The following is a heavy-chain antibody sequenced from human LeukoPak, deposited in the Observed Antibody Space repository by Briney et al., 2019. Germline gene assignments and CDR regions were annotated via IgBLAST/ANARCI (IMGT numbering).Heavy chain of an antibody. Sequence: SETLSLTCTVSGGSISSGDYYWSWIRQPPGKVLEWIGYIYYSGSTYYNPSLKSRVTISVDTSKNQFSLKLSSVTAADTAVYYCIVGATYFQHWGQGTLVTVSS. CDR2: IYYSGST. V-gene: IGHV4-30-4*01. J-gene: IGHJ1*01. CDR3: IVGATYFQH. CDR1: GGSISSGDYY. D-gene: IGHD1-26*01.